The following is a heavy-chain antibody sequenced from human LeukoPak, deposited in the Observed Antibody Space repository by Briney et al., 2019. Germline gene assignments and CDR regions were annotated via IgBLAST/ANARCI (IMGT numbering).Heavy chain of an antibody. Sequence: SETLSLTCAVYGGSFSGYYWSWIRQPPGKGLEWIGEINHSGSTNYNPSLKSRVTISVDTSKNQFSLRLSSVTAADTAVYYCARGVVVVVAATLEYYFDYWGQGTLVTVSS. CDR3: ARGVVVVVAATLEYYFDY. CDR1: GGSFSGYY. D-gene: IGHD2-15*01. V-gene: IGHV4-34*01. CDR2: INHSGST. J-gene: IGHJ4*02.